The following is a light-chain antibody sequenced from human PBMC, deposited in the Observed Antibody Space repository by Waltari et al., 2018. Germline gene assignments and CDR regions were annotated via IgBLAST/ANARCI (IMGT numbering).Light chain of an antibody. CDR3: QQSYSTPHT. CDR2: SGS. Sequence: DITLSPASLSASVGHSVTLSRRASQGITIYLNWYQQRPGKAPKLLIFSGSSLQSGVSSRFSGSGSGTDFTLTISNVQPEDSASYYCQQSYSTPHTFGQGTKLEIK. CDR1: QGITIY. V-gene: IGKV1-39*01. J-gene: IGKJ2*01.